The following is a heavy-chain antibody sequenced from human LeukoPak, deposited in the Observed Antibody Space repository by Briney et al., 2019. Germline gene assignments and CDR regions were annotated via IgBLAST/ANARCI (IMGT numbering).Heavy chain of an antibody. Sequence: SETLSLTCNVSGGAVTGSTYYWAWIRQPPGKGLEWIGSMYYSGSTFYTPSLKGRVTISVDTSKNHFSLKLTSVTAADTATYYCARHYYDNTGYYYLDYWGQGTLVTVSS. D-gene: IGHD3-22*01. V-gene: IGHV4-39*02. CDR1: GGAVTGSTYY. CDR3: ARHYYDNTGYYYLDY. J-gene: IGHJ4*02. CDR2: MYYSGST.